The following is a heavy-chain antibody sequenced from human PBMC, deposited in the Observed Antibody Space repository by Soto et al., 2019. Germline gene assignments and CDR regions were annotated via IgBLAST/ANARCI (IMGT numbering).Heavy chain of an antibody. D-gene: IGHD3-10*01. V-gene: IGHV4-39*01. J-gene: IGHJ4*02. Sequence: SETLSLTCAVSCGSISNYNYYWGWIRQSPGKGLEWIGSVYYTGNTYYNPSLNRRLTISVDTSENQFSLRLTSVTAADTAVYFCARLRARWFGHLLSSDLDFWGQGSLGTVSA. CDR2: VYYTGNT. CDR3: ARLRARWFGHLLSSDLDF. CDR1: CGSISNYNYY.